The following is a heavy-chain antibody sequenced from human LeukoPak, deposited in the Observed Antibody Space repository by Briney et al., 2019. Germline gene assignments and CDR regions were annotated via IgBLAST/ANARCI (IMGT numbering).Heavy chain of an antibody. Sequence: SETLSLTCTVSGGSISSGGYFWSWIRQPPGKGLEFLGYIYDSVSTYYNPSLKSRVSISVDRSKNHFSLKLTSVTAADTAVYYCARETSAAGDYVFPKYNGMDVWGQGTTVIVS. CDR2: IYDSVST. CDR1: GGSISSGGYF. V-gene: IGHV4-30-2*01. J-gene: IGHJ6*02. D-gene: IGHD3-16*01. CDR3: ARETSAAGDYVFPKYNGMDV.